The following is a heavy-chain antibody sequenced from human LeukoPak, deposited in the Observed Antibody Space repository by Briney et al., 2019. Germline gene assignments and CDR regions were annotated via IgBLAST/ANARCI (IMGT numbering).Heavy chain of an antibody. Sequence: PGGSLRLSCAASGFTFSSYWMSWVRQAPGKGLEWVSAISGSGGSTYYADSVKGRFTISRDNSKNTLYLQMNSLRAGDTAVYYCANSYYYDSSGYYEPFDIWGQGTMVTVSS. CDR1: GFTFSSYW. V-gene: IGHV3-23*01. J-gene: IGHJ3*02. CDR2: ISGSGGST. D-gene: IGHD3-22*01. CDR3: ANSYYYDSSGYYEPFDI.